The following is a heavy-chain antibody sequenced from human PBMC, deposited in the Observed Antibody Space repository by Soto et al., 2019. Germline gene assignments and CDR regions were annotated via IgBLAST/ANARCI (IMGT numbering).Heavy chain of an antibody. Sequence: GGSLRLSCAASGFIFSDYAMSWVRQAPGKGLEWVSAISGSTYYADSVKGRFTISRDNSKNTLYLQMNSLRAEDTAVYYCAKVVVVTAIPIYYYGMDVWGQGTTVTVSS. V-gene: IGHV3-23*01. J-gene: IGHJ6*02. CDR2: ISGST. CDR3: AKVVVVTAIPIYYYGMDV. CDR1: GFIFSDYA. D-gene: IGHD2-21*02.